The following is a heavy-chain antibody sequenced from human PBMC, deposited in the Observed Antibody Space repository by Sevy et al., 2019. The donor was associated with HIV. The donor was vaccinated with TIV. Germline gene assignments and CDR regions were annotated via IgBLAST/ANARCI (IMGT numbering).Heavy chain of an antibody. Sequence: GGSLRLSCAASGFTFSSYAMHWVRQAPGKGLEWVAVFSYDGSNKYYADSVKGRFTISRDNSKNTLYLQMNSLRAEDRAAYYRARDWGGYCFNPDCRASYGMDVWGKGT. CDR3: ARDWGGYCFNPDCRASYGMDV. CDR2: FSYDGSNK. V-gene: IGHV3-30*04. J-gene: IGHJ6*04. D-gene: IGHD3-16*02. CDR1: GFTFSSYA.